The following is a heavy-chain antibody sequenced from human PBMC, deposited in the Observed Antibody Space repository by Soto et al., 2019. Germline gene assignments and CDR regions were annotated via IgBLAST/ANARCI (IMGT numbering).Heavy chain of an antibody. CDR3: ATGRGVRGVIITTYYYYGLDV. Sequence: SETLSLTCAVYGGSFSGYYWSWIRQPPGKGLEGIGEINHSGSTNYNPSLKSRVTISVDTSKNQFSLKLSSVSAADTAVYYCATGRGVRGVIITTYYYYGLDVWGQGTTVTVSS. CDR1: GGSFSGYY. CDR2: INHSGST. J-gene: IGHJ6*02. D-gene: IGHD3-10*01. V-gene: IGHV4-34*01.